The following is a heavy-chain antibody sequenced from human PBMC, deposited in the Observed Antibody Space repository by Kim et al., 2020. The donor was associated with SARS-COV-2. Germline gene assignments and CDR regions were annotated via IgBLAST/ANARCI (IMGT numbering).Heavy chain of an antibody. J-gene: IGHJ4*02. V-gene: IGHV4-4*07. D-gene: IGHD6-19*01. Sequence: PAPQSRVTKSVNTSKNQFDLKLSSVTAADTAVYYCARVGQQWLVRYYFDYWGQGTLVTVSS. CDR3: ARVGQQWLVRYYFDY.